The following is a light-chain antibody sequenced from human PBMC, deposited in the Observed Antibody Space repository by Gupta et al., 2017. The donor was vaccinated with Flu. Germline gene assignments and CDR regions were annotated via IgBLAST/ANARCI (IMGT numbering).Light chain of an antibody. Sequence: QSALTQPPSVSGAPGQRVTISCTGSSSNIVAGYDVHWYLQLPGTAPNLLIYCNINRPSAVPARFSCSKSGTSASPPITWVQAEEEADDYCQSSDTSLSVCVFGGGTKLTVL. J-gene: IGLJ3*02. CDR2: CNI. CDR1: SSNIVAGYD. CDR3: QSSDTSLSVCV. V-gene: IGLV1-40*01.